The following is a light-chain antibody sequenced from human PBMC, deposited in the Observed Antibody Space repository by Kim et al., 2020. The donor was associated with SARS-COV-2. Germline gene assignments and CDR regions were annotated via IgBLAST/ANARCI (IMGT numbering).Light chain of an antibody. CDR1: RSISSH. CDR2: AAS. V-gene: IGKV1-39*01. J-gene: IGKJ3*01. Sequence: DIQMTQSPSTLSASVGDRVTITCRTTRSISSHLNWYQQKPGRAPNLLISAASTLQGGVPSRFSGSGSETDFTLTISSLQPEDFATYFCQQSYIAPCTFGPGTKVDIK. CDR3: QQSYIAPCT.